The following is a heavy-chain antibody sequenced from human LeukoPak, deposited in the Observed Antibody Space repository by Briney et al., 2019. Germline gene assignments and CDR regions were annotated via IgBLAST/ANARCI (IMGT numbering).Heavy chain of an antibody. CDR3: AKDVGYYYESSGYYCDY. J-gene: IGHJ4*02. D-gene: IGHD3-22*01. V-gene: IGHV3-23*01. CDR1: GFTFSSYA. Sequence: GGSLRLSCAASGFTFSSYAMGWVRQAPGKGLEWVSAISGSGGSTYYADSVKGRFTISRDNSKNTLYLQMSSLRAEDTAVYYCAKDVGYYYESSGYYCDYWGQGTLVTVSS. CDR2: ISGSGGST.